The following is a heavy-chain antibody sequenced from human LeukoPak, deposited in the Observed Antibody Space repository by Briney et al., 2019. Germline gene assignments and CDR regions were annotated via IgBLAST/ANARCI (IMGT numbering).Heavy chain of an antibody. CDR3: ARVTYSSSSMSLDAFDI. CDR2: IYHSGST. D-gene: IGHD6-6*01. Sequence: SQTLSLTCAVSGGSISSGGYSWSWIRQPPGKGLEWIGYIYHSGSTYYNPSLKSRVTISVDTSKNQFSLKLSSVTAADTAVYYCARVTYSSSSMSLDAFDIWGQGTMVTVSS. J-gene: IGHJ3*02. CDR1: GGSISSGGYS. V-gene: IGHV4-30-2*01.